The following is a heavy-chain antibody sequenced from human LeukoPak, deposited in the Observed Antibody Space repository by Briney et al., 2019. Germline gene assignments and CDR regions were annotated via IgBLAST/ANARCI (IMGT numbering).Heavy chain of an antibody. CDR2: IYYSGST. D-gene: IGHD5-24*01. Sequence: PSETLSLTCTVSAGSISSYYWSWIRQPPGKGLEWIGYIYYSGSTNYNPSLKSRVTISVDTFKNQFSLKLSSVTAADTAVYYCAREIRDGYNSAYFDYWGQGTLVTVSS. J-gene: IGHJ4*02. V-gene: IGHV4-59*01. CDR3: AREIRDGYNSAYFDY. CDR1: AGSISSYY.